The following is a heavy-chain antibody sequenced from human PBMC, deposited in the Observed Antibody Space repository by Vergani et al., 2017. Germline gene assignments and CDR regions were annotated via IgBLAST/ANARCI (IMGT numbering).Heavy chain of an antibody. J-gene: IGHJ6*02. D-gene: IGHD2-8*01. Sequence: VQLVESGGGLVKPGGSLRLSCAASGFNFSDFSMSWVRQAPGKGLEWVAFIGSSVPYINYADSLKGRFIIYRDNTNNSLFLQLRSLRAEDAAVYYCARDCTSGGCPDNYGMDVWGQGATVTVSS. CDR1: GFNFSDFS. CDR3: ARDCTSGGCPDNYGMDV. CDR2: IGSSVPYI. V-gene: IGHV3-21*06.